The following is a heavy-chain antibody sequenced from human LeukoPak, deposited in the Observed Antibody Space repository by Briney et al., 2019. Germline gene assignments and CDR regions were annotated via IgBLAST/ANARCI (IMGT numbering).Heavy chain of an antibody. J-gene: IGHJ4*02. CDR1: GFTFSNYA. V-gene: IGHV3-23*01. CDR2: SNTGGST. Sequence: GGSLRLSCAASGFTFSNYAMSWVRQAPGKGLEWVSSSNTGGSTYFADSVKARFTISRDNSKNTLYLQMSSLRAEDTAVYYCAKDQAAARPYIWGQGTLVTVSS. CDR3: AKDQAAARPYI. D-gene: IGHD6-6*01.